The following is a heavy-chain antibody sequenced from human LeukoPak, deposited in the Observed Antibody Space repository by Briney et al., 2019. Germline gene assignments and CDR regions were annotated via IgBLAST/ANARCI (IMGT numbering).Heavy chain of an antibody. V-gene: IGHV1-69*04. J-gene: IGHJ4*02. CDR2: IIPILGIA. D-gene: IGHD6-13*01. Sequence: SVKVPCKASGGTFSSYTISWVRQAPGQGLEWMGRIIPILGIANYAQKFQGRVTITSDKSTSTAYMELSSLRSEDTAVYYCARDSLAGVAAPFDYWGQGTLVTVSS. CDR3: ARDSLAGVAAPFDY. CDR1: GGTFSSYT.